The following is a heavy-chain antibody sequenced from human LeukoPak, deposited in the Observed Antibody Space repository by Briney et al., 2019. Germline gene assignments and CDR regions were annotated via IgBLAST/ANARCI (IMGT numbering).Heavy chain of an antibody. CDR1: GGSFSGYY. D-gene: IGHD3-22*01. CDR3: ARGPFTYYYDKALDY. J-gene: IGHJ4*02. Sequence: PSETLSPTCAVYGGSFSGYYWSWIRQPPGKGLEWIGEINHSGSTNYNPSLKSRVTISVDTSKNQFSLKLSSVTAADTAVYYCARGPFTYYYDKALDYWGQGTLVTASS. V-gene: IGHV4-34*01. CDR2: INHSGST.